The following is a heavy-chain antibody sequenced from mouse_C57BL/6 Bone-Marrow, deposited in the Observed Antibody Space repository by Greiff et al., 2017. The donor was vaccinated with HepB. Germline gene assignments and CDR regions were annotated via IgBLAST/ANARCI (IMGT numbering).Heavy chain of an antibody. J-gene: IGHJ3*01. D-gene: IGHD4-1*01. CDR3: ARTGTRGTWFAY. CDR2: ILPSIGRT. V-gene: IGHV15-2*01. Sequence: QVQLQQSGSDLRSPGSSVKLSCKDFDSEVFPIAYMCWVRQKPGHGFEWIGGILPSIGRTIYGEKFEDKATLDADTLSNPICLGLNSLTSEDSAIYYCARTGTRGTWFAYWGKGTLVTVSA. CDR1: DSEVFPIAY.